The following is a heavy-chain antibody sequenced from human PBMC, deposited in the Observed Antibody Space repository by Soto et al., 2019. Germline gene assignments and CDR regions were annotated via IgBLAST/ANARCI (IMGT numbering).Heavy chain of an antibody. Sequence: SGPTLVNPTQTLTLTFTFSGFSLITIVMCVSWIRHPPGKALEWLALIDWDDDKYYSTSLKTRLTISKDTSKNQVVLTMTNMDPVDTATYYCARIPIYCSGGSCYYYYGMDVWGQGTTVTVSS. J-gene: IGHJ6*02. CDR2: IDWDDDK. V-gene: IGHV2-70*01. D-gene: IGHD2-15*01. CDR3: ARIPIYCSGGSCYYYYGMDV. CDR1: GFSLITIVMC.